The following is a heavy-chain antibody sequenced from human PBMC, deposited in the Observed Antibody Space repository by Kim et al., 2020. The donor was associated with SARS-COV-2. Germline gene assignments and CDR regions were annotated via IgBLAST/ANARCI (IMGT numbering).Heavy chain of an antibody. CDR1: GGSISSSSYY. CDR3: ARHPSSGETLYYWYFDL. Sequence: SQTLSLTCTVSGGSISSSSYYWGWIRQPPGKGLEWIGSIYYSGSTYYNPSLKSRVTISVDTSKNQFSLKLSSVTAADTAVYYCARHPSSGETLYYWYFDLWGRGTLVTVSS. CDR2: IYYSGST. D-gene: IGHD2-15*01. V-gene: IGHV4-39*01. J-gene: IGHJ2*01.